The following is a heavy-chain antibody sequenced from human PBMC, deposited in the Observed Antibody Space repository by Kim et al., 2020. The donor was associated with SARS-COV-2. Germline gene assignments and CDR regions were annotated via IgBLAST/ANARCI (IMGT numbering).Heavy chain of an antibody. CDR1: GYTFTSYA. CDR3: AKEPRLGYCSGGSCPRPYYYYGMDG. J-gene: IGHJ6*02. Sequence: ASVKVSCKASGYTFTSYAMHWVRQAPGQRLEWMGWINAGNGNTKYSQKFQGRVTITRDTSASTAYMELSSLRSEDTAVYYCAKEPRLGYCSGGSCPRPYYYYGMDGWGQGTTVTVSS. V-gene: IGHV1-3*01. CDR2: INAGNGNT. D-gene: IGHD2-15*01.